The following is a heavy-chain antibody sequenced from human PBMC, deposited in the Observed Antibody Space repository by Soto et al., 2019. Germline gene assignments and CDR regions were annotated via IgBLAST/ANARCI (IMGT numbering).Heavy chain of an antibody. CDR2: IYYNGNA. CDR3: ARHGAGTNEYYYGMDV. V-gene: IGHV4-39*01. CDR1: GVSISSTTYY. D-gene: IGHD6-13*01. J-gene: IGHJ6*02. Sequence: PSETLSLTCIVSGVSISSTTYYWGWIRQPPGKGLEWIGSIYYNGNAYYNPSLKSRATISVDTSQNQFSLKLSFVIAADAAVYYCARHGAGTNEYYYGMDVWGQGTTVS.